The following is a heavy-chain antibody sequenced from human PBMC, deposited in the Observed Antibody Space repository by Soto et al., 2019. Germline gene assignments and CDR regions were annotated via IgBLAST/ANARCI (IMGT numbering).Heavy chain of an antibody. V-gene: IGHV3-23*01. D-gene: IGHD4-4*01. CDR3: AKDSNKYSSSLRGRYFDS. Sequence: GGSLRLSCAASGFPFSSYVMAWVRQAPGKGLEGVSVISGGGSNTFYADSVNGRFTISIDNSKNTLLFQMNSLRAEDTAVYYCAKDSNKYSSSLRGRYFDSWGQGIGVTVSS. J-gene: IGHJ4*02. CDR2: ISGGGSNT. CDR1: GFPFSSYV.